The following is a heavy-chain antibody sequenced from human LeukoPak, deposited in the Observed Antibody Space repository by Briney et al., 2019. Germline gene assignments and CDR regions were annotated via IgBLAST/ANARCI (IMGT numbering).Heavy chain of an antibody. CDR1: GFTFDDYG. J-gene: IGHJ3*02. D-gene: IGHD6-6*01. CDR3: ARVLLTYSRSAATHDAFDI. V-gene: IGHV3-20*04. CDR2: INWNGGST. Sequence: GSLRLSCAASGFTFDDYGMSWVRQAPGKGLEWVSGINWNGGSTGYADSVKGRFTISRDNAKNSLYLQMNSLRAEDTALYYCARVLLTYSRSAATHDAFDIWGQGTMVTVSS.